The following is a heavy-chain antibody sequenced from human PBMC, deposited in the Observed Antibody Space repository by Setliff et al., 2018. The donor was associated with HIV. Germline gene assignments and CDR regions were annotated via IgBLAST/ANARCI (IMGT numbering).Heavy chain of an antibody. D-gene: IGHD2-2*01. CDR3: ARALGYCSSTSCYGGIDAFDI. Sequence: ASVKVSCKASGYTFASYPMHWVRQAPGQGLEWMGVINTSGGSAGYAEKFRGRVTMTRDTSTSTVYMDLRNLRSEDTAVYYCARALGYCSSTSCYGGIDAFDIWGQGTMVTVSS. V-gene: IGHV1-46*01. CDR1: GYTFASYP. J-gene: IGHJ3*02. CDR2: INTSGGSA.